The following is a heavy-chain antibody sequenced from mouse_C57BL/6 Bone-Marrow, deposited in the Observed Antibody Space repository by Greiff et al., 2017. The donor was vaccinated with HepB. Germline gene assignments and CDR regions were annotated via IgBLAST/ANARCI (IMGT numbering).Heavy chain of an antibody. V-gene: IGHV1-55*01. Sequence: VQLQQPGAELVKPGSSVKMSCKASGYTFTSYWITWVKQSPGQGLEWIGDIYPGSGSTNYNEKFKSKATLTVDTSSSTAYMQLSSLTSEDSAVYYCARMGGRAHYYAMDYWGQGTSVTVSS. J-gene: IGHJ4*01. CDR3: ARMGGRAHYYAMDY. CDR1: GYTFTSYW. CDR2: IYPGSGST. D-gene: IGHD1-1*01.